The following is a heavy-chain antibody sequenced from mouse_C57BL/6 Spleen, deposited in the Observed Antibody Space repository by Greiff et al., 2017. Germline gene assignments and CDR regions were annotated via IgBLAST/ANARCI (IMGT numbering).Heavy chain of an antibody. V-gene: IGHV5-17*01. D-gene: IGHD2-10*02. CDR3: ARREDSYVDY. J-gene: IGHJ4*01. Sequence: EVMLVESGGGLVKPGGSLKLSCAASGFTFSDYGMHWVRQAPEKGLEWVAYISSGSSTIYYADTVKGRFTISRDNAKNTLFLQMTSLRSEGTAMYCCARREDSYVDYWGQGTSVTVSS. CDR2: ISSGSSTI. CDR1: GFTFSDYG.